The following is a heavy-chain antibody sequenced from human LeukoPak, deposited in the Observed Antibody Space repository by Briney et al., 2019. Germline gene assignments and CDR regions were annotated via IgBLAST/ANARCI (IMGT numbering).Heavy chain of an antibody. J-gene: IGHJ6*03. D-gene: IGHD3-9*01. CDR3: ARGLRYFDWLLYDYYYYYMDV. CDR1: GGSISSYY. V-gene: IGHV4-59*01. CDR2: IYYSGST. Sequence: PSETLSLTCSVSGGSISSYYWSWIRQPPGKGLEWIGYIYYSGSTNYNPSLKSRVTISVDASKNQFSLKLSSVTAADTAVYYCARGLRYFDWLLYDYYYYYMDVWGKGTTVTISS.